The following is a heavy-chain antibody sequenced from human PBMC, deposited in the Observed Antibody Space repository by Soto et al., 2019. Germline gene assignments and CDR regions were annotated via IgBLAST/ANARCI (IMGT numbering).Heavy chain of an antibody. CDR2: IYPGVSDT. D-gene: IGHD2-2*01. J-gene: IGHJ4*02. Sequence: PGESLKISCKGSGYSFTSYWIGWVRQMPGKGLEWMGTIYPGVSDTRYSPSFQGQVTISADKSISTAYLQWSSLKASDTAMYYCASTLGYCSSTRCYGTRQFDYWGQGTLVTVSS. V-gene: IGHV5-51*01. CDR1: GYSFTSYW. CDR3: ASTLGYCSSTRCYGTRQFDY.